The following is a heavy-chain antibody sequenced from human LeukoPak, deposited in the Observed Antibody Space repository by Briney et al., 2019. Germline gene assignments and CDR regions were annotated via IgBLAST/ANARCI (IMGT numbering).Heavy chain of an antibody. Sequence: ASVKVSCKVSGYTLTEMSIHWVRQAPGGALEWMGGFDPEDGETVYAPKFQGRVTTTEDTSADTAYMELSSLRSEDTAVYYCTTCLNGAGQPVAIYYYGMEVWGQGTTVTVSS. V-gene: IGHV1-24*01. J-gene: IGHJ6*02. CDR2: FDPEDGET. CDR3: TTCLNGAGQPVAIYYYGMEV. CDR1: GYTLTEMS. D-gene: IGHD2-2*01.